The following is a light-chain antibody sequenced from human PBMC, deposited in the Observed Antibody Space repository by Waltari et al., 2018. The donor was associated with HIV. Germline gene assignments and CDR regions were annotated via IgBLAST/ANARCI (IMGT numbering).Light chain of an antibody. Sequence: VMTQSPATLSVSPGDRTTLSYRPSQCVKNNLPWYQQKPGQPPRLLIYVASTRATGIAARFSGSWSATAFTLTTNSLQSDDDAVYYCQQYDYWPPRTFGQGTKVEMK. J-gene: IGKJ1*01. CDR1: QCVKNN. CDR3: QQYDYWPPRT. CDR2: VAS. V-gene: IGKV3-15*01.